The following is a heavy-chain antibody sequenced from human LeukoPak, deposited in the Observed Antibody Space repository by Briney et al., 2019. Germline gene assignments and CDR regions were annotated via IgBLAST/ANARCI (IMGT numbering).Heavy chain of an antibody. Sequence: GGSLRLSCAASGLSFRSYAMTCVRQGPGKGLEWVSSISGSGGSTYYTDSVKGRFIISRDNSNNTEYLQMNSLRAEGTAVYFCTKGRGSRVYTSSDSWGQGTLVTVSS. D-gene: IGHD2-8*01. V-gene: IGHV3-23*01. J-gene: IGHJ4*02. CDR1: GLSFRSYA. CDR3: TKGRGSRVYTSSDS. CDR2: ISGSGGST.